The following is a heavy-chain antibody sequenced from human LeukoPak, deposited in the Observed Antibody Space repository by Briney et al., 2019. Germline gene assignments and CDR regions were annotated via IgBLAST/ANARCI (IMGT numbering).Heavy chain of an antibody. D-gene: IGHD6-19*01. CDR3: ARVAVAGTRYYFDY. CDR2: IYYSGST. Sequence: SHTLSLTCTVSGGPISSVGYYWSWIRQHPGKGLQWIGYIYYSGSTYYNPSLKSRVTISVDTSKNQFSLKLSSVTAADTAVYYCARVAVAGTRYYFDYWGQGTLVTVSS. J-gene: IGHJ4*02. V-gene: IGHV4-31*03. CDR1: GGPISSVGYY.